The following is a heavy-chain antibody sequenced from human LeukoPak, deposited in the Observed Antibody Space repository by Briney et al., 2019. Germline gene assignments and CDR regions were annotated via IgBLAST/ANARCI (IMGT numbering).Heavy chain of an antibody. V-gene: IGHV1-2*02. J-gene: IGHJ4*02. CDR3: ARDRPLDADDYYGFYFFDY. Sequence: ASVKVSCKASGYTFTGYYMHWVRQAPGQGLEWMGWINPNSGGTNHAQKFQGRVAMTRDTSISTAYMELSKLRSDDTAVYYCARDRPLDADDYYGFYFFDYWGQGTLVTVSS. D-gene: IGHD3-10*01. CDR2: INPNSGGT. CDR1: GYTFTGYY.